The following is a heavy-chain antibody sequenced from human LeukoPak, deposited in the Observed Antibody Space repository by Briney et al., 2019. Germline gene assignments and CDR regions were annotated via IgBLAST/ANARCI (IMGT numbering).Heavy chain of an antibody. D-gene: IGHD2-21*01. CDR3: ARDTFHPGLIDS. CDR2: INTDSSDI. CDR1: GFTFSRYA. J-gene: IGHJ4*02. Sequence: PGGSLRLSCAASGFTFSRYAMNGVRQAPGKGLEWVSYINTDSSDIHYADSVKGRFTISRDNARNTLYLQLSSLRAEDSAVYYCARDTFHPGLIDSWGQGTLVTVSS. V-gene: IGHV3-21*05.